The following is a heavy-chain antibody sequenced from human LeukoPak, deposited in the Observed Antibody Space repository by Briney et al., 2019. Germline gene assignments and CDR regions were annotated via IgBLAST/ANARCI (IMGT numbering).Heavy chain of an antibody. CDR3: ARDRESYSSGSYFI. D-gene: IGHD3-10*01. CDR2: INPNSGDT. CDR1: GYTFTAYY. V-gene: IGHV1-2*02. J-gene: IGHJ4*01. Sequence: ASVKVSCKASGYTFTAYYIHWVRQAPGQGLEWMGWINPNSGDTNYAQKFRDRVTMARDTSVTAAYMELSSLGSDDTAVYYCARDRESYSSGSYFIWGHGSLITVSS.